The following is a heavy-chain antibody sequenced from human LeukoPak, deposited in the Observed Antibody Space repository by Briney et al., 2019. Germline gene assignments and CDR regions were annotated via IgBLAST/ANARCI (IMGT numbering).Heavy chain of an antibody. CDR3: ARASYCSSTSCYGSYYYYMDV. V-gene: IGHV3-20*04. CDR2: INWNGGST. CDR1: GFTFDDYG. J-gene: IGHJ6*03. D-gene: IGHD2-2*01. Sequence: GGSLRLSCAASGFTFDDYGMSWVRQAPGKGLEWVSGINWNGGSTGYADSVKGRFTISRDNAKNSLYLQMNSLRAEDTALYYCARASYCSSTSCYGSYYYYMDVWGKGTTVTVSS.